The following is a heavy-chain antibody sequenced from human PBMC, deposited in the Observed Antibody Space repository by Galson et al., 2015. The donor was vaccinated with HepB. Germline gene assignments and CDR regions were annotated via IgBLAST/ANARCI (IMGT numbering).Heavy chain of an antibody. J-gene: IGHJ5*01. CDR2: LWYNGSNK. Sequence: SLRLSCAASGFTFSSYGMHWVRQAPGKGLEWVAVLWYNGSNKFYVDSVKGRFTISRDNSKNTVYLQMNSLRAEDTAVYYWARERNIAAPAALDSWGQGTLVTVSS. CDR1: GFTFSSYG. CDR3: ARERNIAAPAALDS. V-gene: IGHV3-33*01. D-gene: IGHD6-13*01.